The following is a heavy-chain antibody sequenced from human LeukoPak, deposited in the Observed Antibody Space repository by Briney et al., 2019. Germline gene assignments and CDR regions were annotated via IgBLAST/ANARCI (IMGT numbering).Heavy chain of an antibody. CDR1: GYSFTSYW. CDR2: IYPGDSDT. V-gene: IGHV5-51*01. J-gene: IGHJ4*02. D-gene: IGHD3-9*01. CDR3: ATFRYYDILTGYCDY. Sequence: GESLKISCKGSGYSFTSYWIGWVRQMPGKGLEWMGIIYPGDSDTRYSPPFQGQVTISADKSISTAYLQWSSLKASDTAMYYCATFRYYDILTGYCDYWGQGTLVTVSS.